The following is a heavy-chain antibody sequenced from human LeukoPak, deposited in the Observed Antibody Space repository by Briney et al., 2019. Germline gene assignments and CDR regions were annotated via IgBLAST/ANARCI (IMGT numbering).Heavy chain of an antibody. CDR3: ARGYCSTSVCYNEVIGH. V-gene: IGHV3-30*03. CDR2: ISYDGSNK. D-gene: IGHD2-2*01. Sequence: GGSLRLSCAASGFTFSSYGMHWVRQAPGKGLEWVAVISYDGSNKYYADSVKGRFTISRDNSKNTLYLQMNSLRAEDTAVYYCARGYCSTSVCYNEVIGHWGQGTLVTVSS. CDR1: GFTFSSYG. J-gene: IGHJ4*02.